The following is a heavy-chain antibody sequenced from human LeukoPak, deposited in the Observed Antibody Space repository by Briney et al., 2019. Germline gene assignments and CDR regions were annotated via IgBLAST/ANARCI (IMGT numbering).Heavy chain of an antibody. CDR3: IRQACSGGSCSYVDY. Sequence: GGSLKLSCAASGFDFSGFYMHWVRQASRRGLEWVGLIRSKPSSYTTVYAASVKGRFTISRDDSKNTAYLQMNSLKAEDTAVYYCIRQACSGGSCSYVDYWGQGTLVTVSS. CDR1: GFDFSGFY. V-gene: IGHV3-73*01. J-gene: IGHJ4*02. CDR2: IRSKPSSYTT. D-gene: IGHD2-15*01.